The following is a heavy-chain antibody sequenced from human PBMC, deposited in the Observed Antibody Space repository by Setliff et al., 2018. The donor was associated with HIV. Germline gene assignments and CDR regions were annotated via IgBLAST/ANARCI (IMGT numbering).Heavy chain of an antibody. CDR2: IYYSGST. D-gene: IGHD1-26*01. V-gene: IGHV4-59*08. CDR1: GGSISSYY. Sequence: TLSLTCTVSGGSISSYYWSWIRQPPGKGLEWIGYIYYSGSTNYNPSLKSRVTISVDTTTNQVSLQVNSVTAVDTAVYYCARVPHRVVGTTTLLYHFDYWGLGTLVTVSS. J-gene: IGHJ4*02. CDR3: ARVPHRVVGTTTLLYHFDY.